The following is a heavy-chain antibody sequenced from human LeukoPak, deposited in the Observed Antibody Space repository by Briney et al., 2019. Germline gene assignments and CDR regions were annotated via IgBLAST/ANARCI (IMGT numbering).Heavy chain of an antibody. Sequence: GGSLRLSCAASGFTVSSNYMSWVRQAPGKGLEWVSVIYSGGSTYYADSVKGRFTISRDNSKNTLYLQMNSLRAEDTAVYYCAGDFWSGYSLIDYWGQGTPVTVSS. V-gene: IGHV3-53*01. D-gene: IGHD3-3*01. CDR3: AGDFWSGYSLIDY. CDR1: GFTVSSNY. J-gene: IGHJ4*02. CDR2: IYSGGST.